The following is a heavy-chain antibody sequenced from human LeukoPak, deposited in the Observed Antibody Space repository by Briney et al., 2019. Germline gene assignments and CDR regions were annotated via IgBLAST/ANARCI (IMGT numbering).Heavy chain of an antibody. Sequence: SVKVSCKASGGTFSSYAISWVRQAPGQGLEWMGGIIPIFGTANYAQKFQGRVTMTRDTSTSTVYMELSSLRSEDTAEYYCARVSSIAAADWWGQGTLVTVSS. CDR3: ARVSSIAAADW. CDR2: IIPIFGTA. V-gene: IGHV1-69*05. CDR1: GGTFSSYA. D-gene: IGHD6-13*01. J-gene: IGHJ1*01.